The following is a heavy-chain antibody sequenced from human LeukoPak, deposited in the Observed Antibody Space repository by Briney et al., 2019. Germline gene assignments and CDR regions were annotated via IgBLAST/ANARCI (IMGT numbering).Heavy chain of an antibody. CDR2: LYSEGTT. D-gene: IGHD4/OR15-4a*01. CDR3: ARYGGETLGFDY. Sequence: GGSPRLSCAASGFTVSSNYMSWVRQAPGKGLEWVSVLYSEGTTYYADSVKGRFTISRDNSKNTLYLQMNSLRAEDTAVYYCARYGGETLGFDYWGQGTLVTVSS. J-gene: IGHJ4*02. CDR1: GFTVSSNY. V-gene: IGHV3-53*01.